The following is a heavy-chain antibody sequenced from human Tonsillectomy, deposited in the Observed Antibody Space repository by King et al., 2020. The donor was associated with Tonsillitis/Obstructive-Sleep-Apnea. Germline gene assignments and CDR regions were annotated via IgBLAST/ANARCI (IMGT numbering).Heavy chain of an antibody. D-gene: IGHD3-9*01. Sequence: VKLVESGGGLVNPGGSLRLSCAASGFTFRDYYMSWIRQAPGKGLEWISYISSTGSFTNYADSVKGRFTISRDNAKNSLYLQMNSLRDEDTAVYYCARDRDYDILTDAFDIWGQGTMVTVSS. CDR1: GFTFRDYY. CDR2: ISSTGSFT. J-gene: IGHJ3*02. V-gene: IGHV3-11*05. CDR3: ARDRDYDILTDAFDI.